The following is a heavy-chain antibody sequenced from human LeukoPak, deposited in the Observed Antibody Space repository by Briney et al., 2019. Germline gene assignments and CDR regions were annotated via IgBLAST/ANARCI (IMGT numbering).Heavy chain of an antibody. Sequence: PSETLSLTCAVSGGSFSGYYWSWIRQPPGKGLEWIGEINHSGSTNYNPSLKSRVTISVDTSKNQFSLKLSSVTAADTAVYYCARGRQQLAWVTYYYYYYMDVWGKGTTVTVSS. V-gene: IGHV4-34*01. CDR3: ARGRQQLAWVTYYYYYYMDV. D-gene: IGHD6-13*01. CDR2: INHSGST. CDR1: GGSFSGYY. J-gene: IGHJ6*03.